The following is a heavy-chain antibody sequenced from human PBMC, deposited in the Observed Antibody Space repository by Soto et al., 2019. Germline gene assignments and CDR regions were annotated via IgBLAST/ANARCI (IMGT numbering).Heavy chain of an antibody. Sequence: QVQLVQSGAEVKKPGSSVQVSCKTSGVSFNNNGIGWVRQAPGHGLEWMGGVSPPFRTSNYARTFQGRISITADASTGTVNMELSSLTSEDTAQYYCARVIYYGSGSYSPYGMDVWGQGTTVTVSS. CDR3: ARVIYYGSGSYSPYGMDV. CDR2: VSPPFRTS. D-gene: IGHD3-10*01. CDR1: GVSFNNNG. V-gene: IGHV1-69*01. J-gene: IGHJ6*02.